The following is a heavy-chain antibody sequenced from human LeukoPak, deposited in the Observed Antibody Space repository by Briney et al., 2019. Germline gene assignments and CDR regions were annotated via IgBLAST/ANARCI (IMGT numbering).Heavy chain of an antibody. CDR2: IYTSGST. J-gene: IGHJ6*02. Sequence: SETLSLTCTVSGGSISSGSYYWSWIRQPAGKGLEWIGRIYTSGSTNYSPSLKSRVTISVDTSKNQFSLRLSSVTAADTAVYYCARTYYDILTGYYYGMDVWGQGTTVTVSS. V-gene: IGHV4-61*02. CDR3: ARTYYDILTGYYYGMDV. D-gene: IGHD3-9*01. CDR1: GGSISSGSYY.